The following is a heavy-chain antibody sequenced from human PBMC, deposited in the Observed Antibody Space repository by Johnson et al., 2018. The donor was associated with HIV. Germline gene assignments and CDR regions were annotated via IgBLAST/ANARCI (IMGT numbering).Heavy chain of an antibody. J-gene: IGHJ3*02. CDR1: GFTFSNAW. Sequence: VQLVESGGGLVKPGWSLRLSCAASGFTFSNAWMSWVRQAPGKGLEWVGRIKSKTDGGTTDYAAPVKGRFTISRDDSKNTLYLQMNSLKTEDTAVYYCTTDRGNGDYDAFDIWGQGTMVTVSS. CDR3: TTDRGNGDYDAFDI. V-gene: IGHV3-15*01. CDR2: IKSKTDGGTT. D-gene: IGHD4-17*01.